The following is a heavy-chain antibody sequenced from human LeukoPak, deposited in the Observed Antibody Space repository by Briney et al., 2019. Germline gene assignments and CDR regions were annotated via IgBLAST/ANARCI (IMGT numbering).Heavy chain of an antibody. J-gene: IGHJ4*02. CDR3: ARDPDGYSFDY. Sequence: SETLSLTCTVSGGSISIYYWSWIRQPPGKELEWIGYIYYSGNTNYNPSLGSRVTISVDTSKNQFSLKLSSVTAADTAVYYCARDPDGYSFDYWGQGTLVTVSS. CDR2: IYYSGNT. D-gene: IGHD3-10*01. CDR1: GGSISIYY. V-gene: IGHV4-59*12.